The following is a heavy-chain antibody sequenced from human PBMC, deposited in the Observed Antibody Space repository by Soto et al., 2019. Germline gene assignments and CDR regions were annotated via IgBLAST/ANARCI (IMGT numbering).Heavy chain of an antibody. D-gene: IGHD3-3*01. V-gene: IGHV3-15*01. J-gene: IGHJ4*02. Sequence: EVQLVESGGGLVKPGGSLRLSCAASGFTFSNAWMSWVRQAPGKGLEWVGRIKSKTDGGTTDYAAPVKGRFTISRDDSKNTLYLQMNSVKTEDTAGYYCTTKSVGYDFWSGYYVDYWGQGTLVTVSS. CDR1: GFTFSNAW. CDR3: TTKSVGYDFWSGYYVDY. CDR2: IKSKTDGGTT.